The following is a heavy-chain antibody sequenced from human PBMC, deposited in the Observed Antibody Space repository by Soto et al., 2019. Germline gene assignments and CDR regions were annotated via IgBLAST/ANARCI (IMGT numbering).Heavy chain of an antibody. J-gene: IGHJ6*02. CDR1: GGSISSGAYY. CDR2: LYYSGST. D-gene: IGHD4-4*01. V-gene: IGHV4-31*03. Sequence: QVQLQESGPGLVKPSQTLSLSCTVSGGSISSGAYYWSWIRQHPGKGLEWIGYLYYSGSTYYNPSLKSRATISVDTSTNQSSLNLTSVTAADTAVYYCARDRVSDYYYGMDVWAQGTTVTVSS. CDR3: ARDRVSDYYYGMDV.